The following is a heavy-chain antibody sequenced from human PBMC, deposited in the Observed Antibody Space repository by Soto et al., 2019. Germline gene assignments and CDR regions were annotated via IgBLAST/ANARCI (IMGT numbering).Heavy chain of an antibody. CDR1: RYTFTSYY. J-gene: IGHJ3*02. D-gene: IGHD3-22*01. V-gene: IGHV1-46*01. Sequence: GASVKVSCKASRYTFTSYYMHWVRQAPGQGLEWMGIINPSGGSTSYAQKFQGRVTMTRDTSTSTVYMELSSLRSEDTAVYYCASCIIPYYDSSGYHLDAFDIWGQGTMVTVSS. CDR3: ASCIIPYYDSSGYHLDAFDI. CDR2: INPSGGST.